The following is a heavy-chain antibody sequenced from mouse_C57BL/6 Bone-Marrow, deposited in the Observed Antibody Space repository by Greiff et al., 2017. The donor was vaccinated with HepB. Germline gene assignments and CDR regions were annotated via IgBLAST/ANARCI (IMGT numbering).Heavy chain of an antibody. J-gene: IGHJ2*01. CDR1: GYTFTDYN. V-gene: IGHV1-22*01. CDR2: INPNNGGT. D-gene: IGHD1-1*01. CDR3: ASGHYYGSSYCC. Sequence: EVKLQESGPELVKPGASVKMSCKASGYTFTDYNMHWVKQSHGKSLEWIGYINPNNGGTSYNQKFKGKATLTVNKSSSTAYMELRSLTSEDSAVYYCASGHYYGSSYCCWGQGTTLTVSS.